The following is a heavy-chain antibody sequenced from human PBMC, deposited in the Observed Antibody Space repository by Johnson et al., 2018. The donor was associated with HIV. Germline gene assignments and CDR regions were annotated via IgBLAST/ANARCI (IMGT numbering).Heavy chain of an antibody. CDR2: ISYDGSNK. CDR1: FSRYG. Sequence: FSRYGMHWVRQAPGTGLEWVAVISYDGSNKYYADSVKGRFTISRDNSKNTLYLQMNSLRAEDTAVYYCAKVRGDFWSGYYGGLNDAFDIWGQGTMVTVSS. D-gene: IGHD3-3*01. J-gene: IGHJ3*02. V-gene: IGHV3-30*18. CDR3: AKVRGDFWSGYYGGLNDAFDI.